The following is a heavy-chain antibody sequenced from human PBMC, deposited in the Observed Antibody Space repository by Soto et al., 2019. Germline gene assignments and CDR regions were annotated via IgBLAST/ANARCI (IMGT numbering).Heavy chain of an antibody. V-gene: IGHV4-31*03. J-gene: IGHJ4*02. CDR1: GDSISGGNYY. D-gene: IGHD3-22*01. CDR3: ARLYTYGYYHFDH. CDR2: IYYTGTT. Sequence: SETLSLTCTVSGDSISGGNYYWTWIRQHPGRGLEWIGYIYYTGTTHYSPSLQSRVAMSVDTSKNQISLTLTSLTPADTAVYFCARLYTYGYYHFDHWGQGTLVTVSS.